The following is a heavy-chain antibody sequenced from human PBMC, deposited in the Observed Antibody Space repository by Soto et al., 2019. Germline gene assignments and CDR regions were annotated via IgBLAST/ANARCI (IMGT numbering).Heavy chain of an antibody. J-gene: IGHJ4*02. CDR3: ASTPYGDPYYRDFYFGS. V-gene: IGHV4-4*02. Sequence: QVQLPESGPGLVKPSGTLSLTCAVSSGSISANNWWSWVRQPPGKGLELIGEIYHGGSTNYNPYLKSRVTISLDTSKNQFSVKLSSVTAADTAVYYCASTPYGDPYYRDFYFGSWGQGVLVTVSS. CDR2: IYHGGST. D-gene: IGHD1-26*01. CDR1: SGSISANNW.